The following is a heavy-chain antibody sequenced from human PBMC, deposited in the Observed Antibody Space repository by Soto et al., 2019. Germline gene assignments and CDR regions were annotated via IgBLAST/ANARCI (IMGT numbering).Heavy chain of an antibody. CDR3: ASGRPPVTTSPAFDI. J-gene: IGHJ3*02. D-gene: IGHD4-17*01. V-gene: IGHV3-11*01. Sequence: QVQLVESGGGLVKPGGSLRLSCAASGFTFSDYYMSWIRQAPGKGLERVSYISSSGSTIYYADSVKCRLTNYRDNAKNSLYLQINSLRAEDTGVYYCASGRPPVTTSPAFDIWGQGTMVTVSS. CDR2: ISSSGSTI. CDR1: GFTFSDYY.